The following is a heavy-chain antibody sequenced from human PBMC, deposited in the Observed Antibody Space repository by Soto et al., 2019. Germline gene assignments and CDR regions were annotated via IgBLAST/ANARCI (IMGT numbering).Heavy chain of an antibody. J-gene: IGHJ4*02. Sequence: GGSLRLSCAASGFTFNIYAMNWVRQAPGKGLEWVSSISSTTNYIYYADSMKGRFTVSRDNAKNSVYLDMNSLSAEDTAVYYCARESEDLTSNFDYWGQGTLVTVSS. CDR2: ISSTTNYI. CDR1: GFTFNIYA. CDR3: ARESEDLTSNFDY. V-gene: IGHV3-21*01.